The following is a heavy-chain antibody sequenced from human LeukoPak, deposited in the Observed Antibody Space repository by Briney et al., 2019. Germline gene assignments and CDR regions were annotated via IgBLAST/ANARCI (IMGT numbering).Heavy chain of an antibody. D-gene: IGHD3-9*01. J-gene: IGHJ4*02. CDR2: IKQDGSEK. V-gene: IGHV3-7*03. CDR1: GFTVRSNR. CDR3: ARIYDLLTGSYYFDN. Sequence: GGSLRLSCAGSGFTVRSNRMGWVRQPPGKGLKWVANIKQDGSEKQHVDSVKGRFTISKVNARNSLYLQMNSLRAEDTSVYYCARIYDLLTGSYYFDNRGQGTLVTVSP.